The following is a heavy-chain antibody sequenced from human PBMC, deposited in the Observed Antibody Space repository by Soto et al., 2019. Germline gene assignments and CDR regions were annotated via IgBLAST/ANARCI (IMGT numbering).Heavy chain of an antibody. D-gene: IGHD3-22*01. CDR1: GFSLSTSGVG. J-gene: IGHJ4*02. CDR2: IYWDDDK. Sequence: QITLKESGPTLVKPTQSLTLTCTFSGFSLSTSGVGVGWIRQPPGKALEWLALIYWDDDKRYSPSLKSRLTITKDTSKNQVVLTMTNMDPVHTATYYCAHTSFNYYASSGYLDYWGQGTLVTVSS. CDR3: AHTSFNYYASSGYLDY. V-gene: IGHV2-5*02.